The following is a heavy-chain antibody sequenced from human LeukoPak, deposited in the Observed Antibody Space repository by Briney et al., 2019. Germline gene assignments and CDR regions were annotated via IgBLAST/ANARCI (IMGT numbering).Heavy chain of an antibody. CDR2: IYHSGST. D-gene: IGHD2-2*01. CDR3: AREIVLLPAAVNWLDP. J-gene: IGHJ5*02. V-gene: IGHV4-38-2*02. CDR1: GYSISSGYY. Sequence: SSETLSLTCTVSGYSISSGYYWGWIRQPPGKGLEWIGSIYHSGSTYCNPSLKSRVTISVDTSKNQFSLKLSSVTAADTAAYYCAREIVLLPAAVNWLDPWGQGTLVTVSS.